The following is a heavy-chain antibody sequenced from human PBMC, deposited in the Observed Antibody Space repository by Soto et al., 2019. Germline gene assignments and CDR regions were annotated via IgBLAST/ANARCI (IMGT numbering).Heavy chain of an antibody. D-gene: IGHD6-13*01. V-gene: IGHV4-38-2*01. J-gene: IGHJ4*02. CDR1: GYSITNGYY. CDR3: ARRHSSNWYGLDY. Sequence: LSLTCAVSGYSITNGYYWGWIRQPPGKGLEWIGSIYHTGSTYYNPSLKSRVTISVDTSKNQFSLKLSSVTAADTAVYYCARRHSSNWYGLDYWGQGTLVTVSS. CDR2: IYHTGST.